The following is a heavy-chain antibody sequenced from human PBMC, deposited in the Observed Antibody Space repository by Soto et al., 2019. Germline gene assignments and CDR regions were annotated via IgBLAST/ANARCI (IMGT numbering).Heavy chain of an antibody. CDR2: IYHSGGT. J-gene: IGHJ5*02. Sequence: SETLSLTCAASGDSISSGGYSWSWIRQPPGKGLEWIGYIYHSGGTYYNPSLKSRVTISVDRSKNQFSLKLTSVTAADAAVYYCARHQSHSSSYVDPWGQGTLVTVSS. D-gene: IGHD6-13*01. CDR1: GDSISSGGYS. V-gene: IGHV4-30-2*01. CDR3: ARHQSHSSSYVDP.